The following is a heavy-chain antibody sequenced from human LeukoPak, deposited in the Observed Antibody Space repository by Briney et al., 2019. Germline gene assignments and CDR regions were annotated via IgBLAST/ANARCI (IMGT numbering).Heavy chain of an antibody. CDR3: ARDRGYSRAGFDY. J-gene: IGHJ4*02. Sequence: SVKVSCKTSGYTFTSYGISGVRQAPGQGLEWMGGIIPIFGTANYAQKFQGRVTITADKSTCTAYMELSSLRSEDTAVYYCARDRGYSRAGFDYWGQGTLVTVSS. CDR2: IIPIFGTA. CDR1: GYTFTSYG. D-gene: IGHD5-12*01. V-gene: IGHV1-69*06.